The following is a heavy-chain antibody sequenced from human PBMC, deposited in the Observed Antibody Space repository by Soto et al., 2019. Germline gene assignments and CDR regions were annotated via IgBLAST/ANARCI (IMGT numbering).Heavy chain of an antibody. Sequence: QPGGSLRLSCTVSGFTFRNYAMSGVRQAPGKGLEWVAGITGTATSTSYSDSVRGRFTISRDNSKNTLYLLMSSLRAEDTAVYWCAKTPNSRLLNSWGQGALVTVSS. CDR2: ITGTATST. V-gene: IGHV3-23*01. J-gene: IGHJ4*02. CDR1: GFTFRNYA. D-gene: IGHD3-9*01. CDR3: AKTPNSRLLNS.